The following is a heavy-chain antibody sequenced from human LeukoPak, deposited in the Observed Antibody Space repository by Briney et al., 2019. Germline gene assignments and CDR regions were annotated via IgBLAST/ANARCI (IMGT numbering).Heavy chain of an antibody. D-gene: IGHD3-3*01. Sequence: GGSLRLSCAASGFTFSSYGMSWVRQAPGKGLEWVSAISGSGGSTYYADSVKGRFTISRDNAKNSLYLQMNSLRAEDTAVYYCARNLIKGFYGAMGYWGQGTLVTVSS. V-gene: IGHV3-23*01. J-gene: IGHJ4*02. CDR1: GFTFSSYG. CDR2: ISGSGGST. CDR3: ARNLIKGFYGAMGY.